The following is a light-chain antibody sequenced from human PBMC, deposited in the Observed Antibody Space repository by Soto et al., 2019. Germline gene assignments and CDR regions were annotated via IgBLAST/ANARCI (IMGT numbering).Light chain of an antibody. CDR2: EGS. CDR3: CSYAGSTTFTVL. Sequence: QSVLTQPASVSGSPGQSITISCTGTSSDVGNYNLVSWYQQHPGKAPKLMIYEGSKRPSGVSNRFSGSKSGNTASLTISGLQAEDEADYYCCSYAGSTTFTVLFGGGTKLTLL. J-gene: IGLJ2*01. V-gene: IGLV2-23*03. CDR1: SSDVGNYNL.